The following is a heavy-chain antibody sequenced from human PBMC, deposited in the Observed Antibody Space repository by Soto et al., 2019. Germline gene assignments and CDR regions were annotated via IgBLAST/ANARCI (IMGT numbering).Heavy chain of an antibody. Sequence: PXRTLSLSWVLSGDGVSADSGAGNWIRHSPWRCLEWLGRTYYRSQWYYDYADSVRGRITITPDTSKNRFSLQLNSVTHEDTAVYFSARDEAGYSGYYFYYGLDVWGQGTKVTV. D-gene: IGHD5-12*01. J-gene: IGHJ6*02. CDR1: GDGVSADSGA. CDR3: ARDEAGYSGYYFYYGLDV. V-gene: IGHV6-1*01. CDR2: TYYRSQWYY.